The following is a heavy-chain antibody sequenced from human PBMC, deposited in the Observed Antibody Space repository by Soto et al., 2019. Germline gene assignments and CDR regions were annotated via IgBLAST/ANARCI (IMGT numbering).Heavy chain of an antibody. CDR1: GYSFTSYW. Sequence: RGESLKISCKGSGYSFTSYWISWVRQMPGKGLEWMGRIDPSDSYTNYSPSFQGHVTISADKSISTAYLQWSSLKASDTAMYYCARRNYDILTGDVYGMDVWGQGTTVTVSS. CDR2: IDPSDSYT. D-gene: IGHD3-9*01. CDR3: ARRNYDILTGDVYGMDV. V-gene: IGHV5-10-1*01. J-gene: IGHJ6*02.